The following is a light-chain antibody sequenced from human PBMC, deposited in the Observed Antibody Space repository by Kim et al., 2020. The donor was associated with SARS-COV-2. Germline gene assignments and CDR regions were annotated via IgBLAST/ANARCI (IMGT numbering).Light chain of an antibody. CDR2: AAS. V-gene: IGKV1-27*01. Sequence: QMTQSPSSLSASVGDRVTITCRASQDITNSLAWYQQNPGKLPTLLIYAASTLRSGVPSRFRGSGSGTDFTLTITSLQPEDVATYYCQKYDSDLRTFGQGTKVDIK. CDR3: QKYDSDLRT. J-gene: IGKJ1*01. CDR1: QDITNS.